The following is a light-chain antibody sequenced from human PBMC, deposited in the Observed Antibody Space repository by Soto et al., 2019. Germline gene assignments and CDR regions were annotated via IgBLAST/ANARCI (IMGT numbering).Light chain of an antibody. V-gene: IGKV3-11*01. CDR1: QSVSSY. CDR2: DAS. Sequence: EILFTQSPTTLSLSPGERATLSCRASQSVSSYLAWYQQKPGQGPRLLIYDASNRATGVSARFSGSGSGTDFTLTISSLEPEDFAVYYCHQRSSWPRGTFGQGTKVDIK. CDR3: HQRSSWPRGT. J-gene: IGKJ1*01.